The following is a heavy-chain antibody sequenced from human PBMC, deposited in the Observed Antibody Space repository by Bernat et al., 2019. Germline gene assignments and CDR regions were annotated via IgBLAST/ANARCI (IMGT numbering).Heavy chain of an antibody. CDR2: INSDGSST. D-gene: IGHD5-18*01. CDR1: GGFTLSTSP. Sequence: VQVVESGGGSVQPGGSLRLSCATSGGFTLSTSPMHWVRQAPGKGLMWVSRINSDGSSTSYADSVKGRFTISRDNAKNTLYLQMNSLRAEDTAVYYCARDTTWIPHDAFDIWGQGTMVTVSS. V-gene: IGHV3-74*01. CDR3: ARDTTWIPHDAFDI. J-gene: IGHJ3*02.